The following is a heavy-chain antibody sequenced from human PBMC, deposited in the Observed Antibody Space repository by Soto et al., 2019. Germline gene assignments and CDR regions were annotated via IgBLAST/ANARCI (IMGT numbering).Heavy chain of an antibody. CDR3: ARDLGRNYFDY. V-gene: IGHV4-31*03. CDR2: IFPSGST. Sequence: SETLSLTCTVSGGSISSGGYSWSWIRQHPGKGLEFIGYIFPSGSTYYNPSLKSRGTLSIDTSNNQFSLNLTSVTAADTAVYFRARDLGRNYFDYWGQGILVTVSS. J-gene: IGHJ4*02. CDR1: GGSISSGGYS.